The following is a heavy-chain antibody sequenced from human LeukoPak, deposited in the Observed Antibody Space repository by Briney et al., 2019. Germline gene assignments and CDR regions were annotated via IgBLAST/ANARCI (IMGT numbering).Heavy chain of an antibody. CDR3: ARDTLVGATNFDY. V-gene: IGHV4-38-2*02. CDR2: IYHSGST. Sequence: KPSETLSLTCAASGYSISSGYYWGWIRQPPGKGLEWIGSIYHSGSTYYNPSLKSRVTISVDTSKNQFSLKLSSVTAADTAVYYCARDTLVGATNFDYWGQGTLVTVSS. D-gene: IGHD1-26*01. J-gene: IGHJ4*02. CDR1: GYSISSGYY.